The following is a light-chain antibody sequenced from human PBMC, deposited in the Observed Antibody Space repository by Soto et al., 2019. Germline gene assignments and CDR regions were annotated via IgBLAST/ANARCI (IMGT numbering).Light chain of an antibody. Sequence: QSLLTQPPSVSGAPGQRVTISCTGSSSNIGAGYDVHWYQQLPGTAPKLLIYGDNNRPSGVPDRFSGSKSGTSASLAITGLQAEDEADYYCQSYDSRLSAWVFGGGTTLTVL. CDR1: SSNIGAGYD. CDR2: GDN. CDR3: QSYDSRLSAWV. V-gene: IGLV1-40*01. J-gene: IGLJ3*02.